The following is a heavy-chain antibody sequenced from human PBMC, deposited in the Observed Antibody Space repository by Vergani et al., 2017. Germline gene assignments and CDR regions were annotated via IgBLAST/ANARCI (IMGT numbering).Heavy chain of an antibody. J-gene: IGHJ6*02. CDR2: MNPNSGNT. V-gene: IGHV1-8*01. D-gene: IGHD4-17*01. Sequence: QVQLVQSGAEVKTPGASVTVSCKASGYTFTSYDINWVRQATGQGLEWMGWMNPNSGNTGYAQKLQGRVTMTRNTTISTAYMELSSLRSEDTDVYYCARGDYGDYIYYYYYGMDVWGQGTTVTVSS. CDR1: GYTFTSYD. CDR3: ARGDYGDYIYYYYYGMDV.